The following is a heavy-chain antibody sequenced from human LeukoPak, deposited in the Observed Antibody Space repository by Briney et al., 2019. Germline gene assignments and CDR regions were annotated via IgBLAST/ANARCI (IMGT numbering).Heavy chain of an antibody. J-gene: IGHJ4*02. D-gene: IGHD3-10*01. Sequence: ASVKVSCKASGYTLTRYDINGVRQATGPGLEWMGWMNPNSGNTGYAQKFQSRVTMTRNTSISTAYMELSSLRSEDTAVYYCASTRLWFGELFPSFFDYWGQGTLVTVSS. V-gene: IGHV1-8*01. CDR1: GYTLTRYD. CDR2: MNPNSGNT. CDR3: ASTRLWFGELFPSFFDY.